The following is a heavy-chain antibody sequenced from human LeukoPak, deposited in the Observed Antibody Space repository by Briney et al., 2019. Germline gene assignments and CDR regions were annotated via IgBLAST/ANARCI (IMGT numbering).Heavy chain of an antibody. CDR1: GFTFSPSW. Sequence: GESLRLSCAASGFTFSPSWMHWVRQAPGKGLEWVSSINYDARSRTYADSVKGRLTISRDNAENTLFLQMNSLRVEDSAIYSCVRGAGPGTPFDWGQGILVTVSS. CDR3: VRGAGPGTPFD. V-gene: IGHV3-74*01. CDR2: INYDARSR. D-gene: IGHD1-1*01. J-gene: IGHJ1*01.